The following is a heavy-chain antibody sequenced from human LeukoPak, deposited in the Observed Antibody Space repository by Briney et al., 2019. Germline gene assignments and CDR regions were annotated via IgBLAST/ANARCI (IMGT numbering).Heavy chain of an antibody. J-gene: IGHJ6*02. Sequence: SSVTLSLICGVSGGSFRSDDSYCTWIRQPPGKGLGWIGYMYYSGSTYYNPSLKSRVTISEEISKTQDSLKLTSLTAANTAVYYCATDKWVKAGDSWLHYAMDVWGQGTTVTV. CDR2: MYYSGST. D-gene: IGHD5-12*01. CDR3: ATDKWVKAGDSWLHYAMDV. CDR1: GGSFRSDDSY. V-gene: IGHV4-30-4*02.